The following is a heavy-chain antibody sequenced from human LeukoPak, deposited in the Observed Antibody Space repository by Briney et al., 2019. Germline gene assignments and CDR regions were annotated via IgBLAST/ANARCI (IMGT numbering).Heavy chain of an antibody. D-gene: IGHD4-17*01. CDR2: INHNGSN. V-gene: IGHV4-34*01. Sequence: SETLALTCAVYGGSFSRYYWSWIRQPPGKGLEWIGEINHNGSNNYNPSLKSRVTILVDTSKNQFSLKLSSVTAADTAVYYCARGHSPVTTKVSYFQHWGQGALVTVSS. CDR3: ARGHSPVTTKVSYFQH. J-gene: IGHJ1*01. CDR1: GGSFSRYY.